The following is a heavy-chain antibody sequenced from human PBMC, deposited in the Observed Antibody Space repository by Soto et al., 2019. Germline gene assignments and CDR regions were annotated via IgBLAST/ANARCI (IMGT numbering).Heavy chain of an antibody. D-gene: IGHD5-12*01. CDR3: ARGVVGGFEHWYFDL. CDR2: FTPKFGTA. J-gene: IGHJ2*01. Sequence: QVQLVQSGAEVKKPGSSVKVSCTASGVSFTDHGISWLRQAPGQGLEWIGGFTPKFGTANYAPKFQGRISITADKSKTTASVTLSSLRPEDTAVYFCARGVVGGFEHWYFDLWGRGTLITVSS. V-gene: IGHV1-69*06. CDR1: GVSFTDHG.